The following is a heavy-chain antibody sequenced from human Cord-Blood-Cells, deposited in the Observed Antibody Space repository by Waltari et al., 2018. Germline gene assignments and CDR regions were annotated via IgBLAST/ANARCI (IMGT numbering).Heavy chain of an antibody. D-gene: IGHD3-3*01. CDR2: IYYSGST. CDR3: ARHVYDFWSGYYFDY. V-gene: IGHV4-39*01. CDR1: GGPISSSSYY. Sequence: QLQLQESGPGLVKPSETLSLPCTVSGGPISSSSYYWGWIRQPPGTGLEWIGSIYYSGSTYYNPSLKSRVTISVDTSKNQFSLKLSSVTAADTAVYYCARHVYDFWSGYYFDYWGQGTLVTVSS. J-gene: IGHJ4*02.